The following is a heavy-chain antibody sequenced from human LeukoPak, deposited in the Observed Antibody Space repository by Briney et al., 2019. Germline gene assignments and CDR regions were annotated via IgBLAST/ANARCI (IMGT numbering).Heavy chain of an antibody. CDR1: GGTFSRFG. Sequence: ASVKVSCKASGGTFSRFGVSWVRQVPGQGPEWMGRIIPLLGTSDYAQKFQGRVTITADTSTSTAYMVLSSLTSEDTAIYYCARDGDDDVLTGYFKYWGQRSLVTVSS. J-gene: IGHJ4*02. V-gene: IGHV1-69*04. CDR3: ARDGDDDVLTGYFKY. CDR2: IIPLLGTS. D-gene: IGHD3-9*01.